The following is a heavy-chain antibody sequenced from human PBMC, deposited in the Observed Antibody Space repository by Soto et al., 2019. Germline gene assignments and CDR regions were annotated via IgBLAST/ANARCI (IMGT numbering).Heavy chain of an antibody. J-gene: IGHJ3*02. CDR2: ISYDGSNK. CDR1: GFTFSSYG. CDR3: AKSRRSGNDAFDI. V-gene: IGHV3-30*18. D-gene: IGHD3-3*01. Sequence: PGGSLRLSCAASGFTFSSYGMHWVRQAPGKGLEWVAVISYDGSNKYYAGSVKGRFTISRDNSKNTLYLQMNSLRAEDTAVYYCAKSRRSGNDAFDIWGQGTMVTVSS.